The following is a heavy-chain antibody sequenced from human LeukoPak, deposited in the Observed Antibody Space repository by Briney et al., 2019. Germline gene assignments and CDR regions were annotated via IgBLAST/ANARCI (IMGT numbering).Heavy chain of an antibody. CDR1: GFTFSSYG. D-gene: IGHD2-2*01. CDR2: IAYDGSNK. V-gene: IGHV3-30*02. Sequence: GGSLRLSCAASGFTFSSYGMHWVRQAPGKGLEWVAFIAYDGSNKYYADSVKGRFTISRDNSKNTLYLQMNSLRAEDTAVYYCAKDVSSTSYYYYYYYMDVWGKGTTVTISS. J-gene: IGHJ6*03. CDR3: AKDVSSTSYYYYYYYMDV.